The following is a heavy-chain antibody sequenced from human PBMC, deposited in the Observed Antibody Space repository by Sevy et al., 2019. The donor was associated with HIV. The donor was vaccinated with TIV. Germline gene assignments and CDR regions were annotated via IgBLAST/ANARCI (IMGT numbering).Heavy chain of an antibody. D-gene: IGHD5-12*01. CDR2: IYNSEST. Sequence: SQTLSLTCAVSGYSISSGYYWGWIRQPPGKGLEWIGSIYNSESTYYNPSLKSRVTISVDTSKNQCSLKLSSVIAADTAVYYCARGGGYDNYFDYWGQGTLVTVSS. CDR1: GYSISSGYY. CDR3: ARGGGYDNYFDY. V-gene: IGHV4-38-2*01. J-gene: IGHJ4*02.